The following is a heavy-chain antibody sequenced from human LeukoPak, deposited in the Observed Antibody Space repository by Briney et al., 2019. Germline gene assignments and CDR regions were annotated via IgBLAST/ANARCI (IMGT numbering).Heavy chain of an antibody. J-gene: IGHJ6*04. CDR3: AREGIAAAGVTLDYYYGMDV. Sequence: PSETLSLTCTVSGGSISSYYWRWIRQAPGKGLEGVGYIYYSGSNNYNPSLKSRVTISVDTSKSQFSLKLSSVTAADTAVYYCAREGIAAAGVTLDYYYGMDVWGKGTTVTVSS. CDR2: IYYSGSN. CDR1: GGSISSYY. V-gene: IGHV4-59*01. D-gene: IGHD6-13*01.